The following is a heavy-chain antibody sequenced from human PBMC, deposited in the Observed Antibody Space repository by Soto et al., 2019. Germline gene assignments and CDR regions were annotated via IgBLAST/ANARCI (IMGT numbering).Heavy chain of an antibody. J-gene: IGHJ6*03. CDR1: GFTFSSYA. D-gene: IGHD6-6*01. Sequence: GGSLRLSCAASGFTFSSYAMSWVRQAPGKGLEWVSAISGSGGSTYYADSVKGRFTISRDNSKNTLYLQMNSLRAEDTAVYYCAKCYSSSPYYYYYYMDVWGKGTTVTVSS. V-gene: IGHV3-23*01. CDR2: ISGSGGST. CDR3: AKCYSSSPYYYYYYMDV.